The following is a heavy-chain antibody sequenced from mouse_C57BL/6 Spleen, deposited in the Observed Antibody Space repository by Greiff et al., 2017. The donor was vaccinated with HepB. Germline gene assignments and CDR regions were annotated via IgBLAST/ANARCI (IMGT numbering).Heavy chain of an antibody. J-gene: IGHJ2*01. Sequence: EVHLVESGGGLVKPGGSLKLSCAASGFTFSDYGMHWVRQAPEKGLEWVAYISSGSSTIYYADTVKGRFTISRDNAKNTLFLQMTSLRSEDTAMYYCARSGTYYSTPLDYWGQGTTLTVAS. V-gene: IGHV5-17*01. CDR2: ISSGSSTI. CDR3: ARSGTYYSTPLDY. CDR1: GFTFSDYG. D-gene: IGHD2-5*01.